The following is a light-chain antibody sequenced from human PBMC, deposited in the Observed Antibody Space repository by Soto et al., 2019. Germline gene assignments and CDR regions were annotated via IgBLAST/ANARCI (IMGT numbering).Light chain of an antibody. Sequence: DMVSTQSPATLTLSPGDRATLSCGASQSVSRSYLAWYQQKPGLAPRLIIYDASTRATGIPDRFSGSGSGTDFTLTISRLEPEDFAVYYCQQSGSSPITFGQGTRLEIK. CDR1: QSVSRSY. CDR2: DAS. V-gene: IGKV3D-20*01. J-gene: IGKJ5*01. CDR3: QQSGSSPIT.